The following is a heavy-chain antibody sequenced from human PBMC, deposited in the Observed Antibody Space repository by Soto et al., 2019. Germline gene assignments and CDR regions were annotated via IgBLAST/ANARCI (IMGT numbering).Heavy chain of an antibody. V-gene: IGHV4-4*02. Sequence: LSLTCAVSGGSITSANWWTWVRQPPGGGLEWIGEISHSGITNYKASLKSRVTMSVDKTKNDVSLKLTSVTAADTAVYYCARVLRGWFDPWGQGTLVNVSS. CDR2: ISHSGIT. J-gene: IGHJ5*02. CDR1: GGSITSANW. CDR3: ARVLRGWFDP.